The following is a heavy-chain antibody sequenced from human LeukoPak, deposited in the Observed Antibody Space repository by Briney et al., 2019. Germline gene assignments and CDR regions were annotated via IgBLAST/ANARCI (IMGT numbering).Heavy chain of an antibody. CDR3: ARGWIQLWLPTEPFDY. Sequence: GGSLRLSCAASGFTFSSCSMNWVRQAPGKGLEWVSYISSSSSTIYYADSVKGRFTISRDNAKNSLYLQMNSLRAEDTAVYYCARGWIQLWLPTEPFDYWGQGTLVTVSS. J-gene: IGHJ4*02. V-gene: IGHV3-48*01. CDR2: ISSSSSTI. D-gene: IGHD5-18*01. CDR1: GFTFSSCS.